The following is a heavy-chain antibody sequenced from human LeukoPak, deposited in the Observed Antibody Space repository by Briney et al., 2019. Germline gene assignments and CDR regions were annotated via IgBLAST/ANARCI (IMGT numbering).Heavy chain of an antibody. CDR2: IYTSGST. D-gene: IGHD6-13*01. CDR3: ARYLGAAAGPENWFDP. J-gene: IGHJ5*02. CDR1: GGSITSGTYY. Sequence: SETLSLTCTVSGGSITSGTYYWSWIRQPAGKGLEWIGRIYTSGSTNYNPSLKSRVTISVDTSKNQFSLKLSSVTAADTAVYYCARYLGAAAGPENWFDPWGQGTLVTVSS. V-gene: IGHV4-61*02.